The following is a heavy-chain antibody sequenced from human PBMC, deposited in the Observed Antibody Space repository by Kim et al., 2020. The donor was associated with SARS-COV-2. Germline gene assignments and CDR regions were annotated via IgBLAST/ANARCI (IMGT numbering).Heavy chain of an antibody. CDR1: GDSISSSSYY. CDR3: ARNARDIVATNGGDY. D-gene: IGHD5-12*01. CDR2: IYYSGST. V-gene: IGHV4-39*01. J-gene: IGHJ4*02. Sequence: SETLSLTCTVSGDSISSSSYYWGWIRQPPGKGLEWIGSIYYSGSTYYNPSLKSRVTISVDTSKNQFSLKLSSVTAADTAVYYCARNARDIVATNGGDYWGQGTLVTVSS.